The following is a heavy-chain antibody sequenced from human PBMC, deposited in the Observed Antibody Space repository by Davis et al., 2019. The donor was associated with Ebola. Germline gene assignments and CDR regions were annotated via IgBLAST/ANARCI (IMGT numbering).Heavy chain of an antibody. CDR1: SGSISSYY. CDR3: ARDISY. J-gene: IGHJ4*02. CDR2: IYYSGST. V-gene: IGHV4-59*01. Sequence: MPSETLSLTCTVSSGSISSYYWSWIRQPPGKGLEWIGYIYYSGSTNYNPSLKSRVTISVDTSKNQFSLKLSSVTAADTAVYYCARDISYWGQGTLVTVSS.